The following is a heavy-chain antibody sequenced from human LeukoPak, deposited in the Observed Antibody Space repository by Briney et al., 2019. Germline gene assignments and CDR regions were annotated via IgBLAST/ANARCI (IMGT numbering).Heavy chain of an antibody. CDR3: ARQFSSSSSFDY. J-gene: IGHJ4*02. D-gene: IGHD6-6*01. CDR1: GDSISGYY. Sequence: PSETRSLTCTVSGDSISGYYWSWIRQPPGKGLEWIGYIYTSGSTNYNPSLQSRVTISVDTSKSRFSLKLGSVTAADTAVYFCARQFSSSSSFDYWGQGTLVTVSS. CDR2: IYTSGST. V-gene: IGHV4-4*09.